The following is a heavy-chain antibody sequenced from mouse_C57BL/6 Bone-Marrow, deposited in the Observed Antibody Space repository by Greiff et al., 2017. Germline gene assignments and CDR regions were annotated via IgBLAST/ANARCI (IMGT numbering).Heavy chain of an antibody. V-gene: IGHV14-4*01. CDR2: IDPENGDT. D-gene: IGHD1-1*01. Sequence: VQLQQSGAELVRPGASVKLSCTASGFNIKDDYMHWVKLRPEQGLEWIGWIDPENGDTEYASKFQGKATITADTSSNTAYLQRSSLTSEDTAVYYCTRGGSSYDWYFDVWGTGTTVTVSS. J-gene: IGHJ1*03. CDR3: TRGGSSYDWYFDV. CDR1: GFNIKDDY.